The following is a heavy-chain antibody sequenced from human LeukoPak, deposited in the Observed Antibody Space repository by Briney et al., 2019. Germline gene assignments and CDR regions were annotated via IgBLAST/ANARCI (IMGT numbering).Heavy chain of an antibody. V-gene: IGHV4-59*08. CDR2: IYYSGST. Sequence: SETLSLTCTVSGGSISSYYWSWIRQPPGKRLEWIGYIYYSGSTNYNPSLKSRVTISVDTSKNQFSLKLSSVTAADTAIYYCARVRYGSGSLYYYYYYMDVWGKGTTVTISS. CDR1: GGSISSYY. J-gene: IGHJ6*03. CDR3: ARVRYGSGSLYYYYYYMDV. D-gene: IGHD3-10*01.